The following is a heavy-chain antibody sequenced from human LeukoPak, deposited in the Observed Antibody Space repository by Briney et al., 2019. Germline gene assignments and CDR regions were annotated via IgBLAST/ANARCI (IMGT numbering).Heavy chain of an antibody. Sequence: PGGSLRLSCAASGFTFDDYAMHWVRQAPGKGLEWVSGISWNSGSIGYADSVKGRFTISRDNAKNSLYLQMNSLRAEDTALYYCARGGYCTRGSCYSIDYWGQGTLVTVSS. CDR2: ISWNSGSI. CDR1: GFTFDDYA. V-gene: IGHV3-9*01. J-gene: IGHJ4*02. D-gene: IGHD2-15*01. CDR3: ARGGYCTRGSCYSIDY.